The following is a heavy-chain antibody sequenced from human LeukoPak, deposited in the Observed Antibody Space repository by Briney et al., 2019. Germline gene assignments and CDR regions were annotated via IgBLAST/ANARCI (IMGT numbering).Heavy chain of an antibody. CDR2: IKEDGSDK. CDR1: GFIFSSYW. V-gene: IGHV3-7*01. D-gene: IGHD6-19*01. Sequence: PGGSLRLSCAASGFIFSSYWMAWVRQAPGKGLEWVANIKEDGSDKNYVESLKGRFTISRDNAKNSLYLQMDSLRAEDTAVYYCARVIGYSSGWYYYYYYMDVWGKGTTVTVSS. CDR3: ARVIGYSSGWYYYYYYMDV. J-gene: IGHJ6*03.